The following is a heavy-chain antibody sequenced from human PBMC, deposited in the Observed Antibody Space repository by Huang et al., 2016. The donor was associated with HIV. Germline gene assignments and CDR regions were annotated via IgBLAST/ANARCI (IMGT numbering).Heavy chain of an antibody. D-gene: IGHD1-7*01. J-gene: IGHJ6*02. CDR1: TFRFGACW. CDR2: IRKDESEK. V-gene: IGHV3-7*03. Sequence: VESGGRLVQPGGSIRLSCVGSTFRFGACWMSWVRQPPGKGLEWVANIRKDESEKDYVDSVKGRFNISRDNVKKVVFLEMNNVRVEDTATYFCATKTGAMDIWGQGTTVTVS. CDR3: ATKTGAMDI.